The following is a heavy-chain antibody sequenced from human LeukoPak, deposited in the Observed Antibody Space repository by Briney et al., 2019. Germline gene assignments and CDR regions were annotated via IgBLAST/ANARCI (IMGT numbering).Heavy chain of an antibody. D-gene: IGHD3-3*01. CDR2: IHTYNGNT. V-gene: IGHV1-18*01. J-gene: IGHJ4*02. CDR1: GYTFNSYG. CDR3: ARLRGDYDFWSGDD. Sequence: ASVKVSCKSSGYTFNSYGITWVRQAPGQGLEWMGWIHTYNGNTNYAQKLQGRVTMTTDTSTSTAYMELRSLRSDDTAVYYCARLRGDYDFWSGDDWGQGALVTVSS.